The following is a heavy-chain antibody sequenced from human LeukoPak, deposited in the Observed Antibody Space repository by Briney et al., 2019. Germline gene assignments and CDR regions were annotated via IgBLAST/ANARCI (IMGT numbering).Heavy chain of an antibody. V-gene: IGHV1-2*02. J-gene: IGHJ4*02. CDR3: ARDNPVYDSSGYYGYY. D-gene: IGHD3-22*01. Sequence: WASVKVSCKASGYTFTGYYMHWVRQAPGQGLEWMGWINPNSGGTNYAQKFQGRVTMTRDTSISTAYMELSRLRSDDTAVYYCARDNPVYDSSGYYGYYWGQGTLVTVSS. CDR1: GYTFTGYY. CDR2: INPNSGGT.